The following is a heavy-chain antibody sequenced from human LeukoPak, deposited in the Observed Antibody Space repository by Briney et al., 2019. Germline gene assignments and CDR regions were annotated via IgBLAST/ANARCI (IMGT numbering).Heavy chain of an antibody. CDR2: IYYSGGT. CDR1: GASISSRSNY. CDR3: ASTERCSTTCPLDY. D-gene: IGHD2-2*01. Sequence: SEALSLTCTVSGASISSRSNYWGWIRQPPGKGLEWIGSIYYSGGTYYNPSLKSRVTISVHTSKNQFSLKLNSVTAADTAVYYCASTERCSTTCPLDYWGQGTLVTVSS. J-gene: IGHJ4*02. V-gene: IGHV4-39*01.